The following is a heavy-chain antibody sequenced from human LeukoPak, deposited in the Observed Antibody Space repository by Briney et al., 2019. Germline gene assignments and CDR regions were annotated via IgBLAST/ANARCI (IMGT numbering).Heavy chain of an antibody. CDR3: ARVTTIFGVVMNAFDI. D-gene: IGHD3-3*01. CDR1: GGTFSSYA. J-gene: IGHJ3*02. V-gene: IGHV1-69*05. CDR2: IIPIFGTA. Sequence: GASVKVSCKASGGTFSSYAISWVRQAPGQGLEWMGGIIPIFGTANYAQKFQGRVTITTDESTSTAYMELSSLRSEDTAVYYCARVTTIFGVVMNAFDIWGQGTMVTVSS.